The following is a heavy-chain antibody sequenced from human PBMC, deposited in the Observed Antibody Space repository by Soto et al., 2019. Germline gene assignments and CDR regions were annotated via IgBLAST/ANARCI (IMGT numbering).Heavy chain of an antibody. J-gene: IGHJ6*02. CDR2: ISAYNGNT. CDR1: GYTFTSYG. CDR3: ERQGDNDFWCGYPQPYYYYGMDV. V-gene: IGHV1-18*04. Sequence: QVQLVQSGAEVKKPGASVKVSCKASGYTFTSYGISWVRQAPGQGLEWMGWISAYNGNTNYAQKLQGRVTMTTDTSTSTAYMELRSLRSDDTAVYYCERQGDNDFWCGYPQPYYYYGMDVWGQGTTVTVSS. D-gene: IGHD3-3*01.